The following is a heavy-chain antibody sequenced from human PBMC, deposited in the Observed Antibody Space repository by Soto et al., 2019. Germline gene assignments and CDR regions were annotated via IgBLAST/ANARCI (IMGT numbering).Heavy chain of an antibody. J-gene: IGHJ4*02. CDR1: GGSISSYY. V-gene: IGHV4-59*01. Sequence: SETLSLTCTVSGGSISSYYWSWIRQPPGKGLEWIGYIYYSGSTNYNPSLKSRVTISVDTSKNQFSLKLSSVTAADTAVYYCARGGYYFDSSGYPQEYFDYWGQGTLVTVSS. CDR3: ARGGYYFDSSGYPQEYFDY. CDR2: IYYSGST. D-gene: IGHD3-22*01.